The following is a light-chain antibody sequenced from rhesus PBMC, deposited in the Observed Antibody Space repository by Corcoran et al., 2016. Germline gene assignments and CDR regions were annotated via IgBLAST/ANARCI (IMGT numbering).Light chain of an antibody. Sequence: ETVVTQSPATLSWSPGERATLSCRASQSGGSYLAWYQQKPGQAPRLLIYGAASRATGVPDRFSGRGSGTDFTLTISRLGPEYVGVYFCQRSSNLWTFSPGTKVEIE. CDR3: QRSSNLWT. J-gene: IGKJ1*01. V-gene: IGKV3-24*04. CDR2: GAA. CDR1: QSGGSY.